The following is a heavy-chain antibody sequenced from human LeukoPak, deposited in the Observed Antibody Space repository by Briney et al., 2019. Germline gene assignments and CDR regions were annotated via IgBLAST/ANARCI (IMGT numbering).Heavy chain of an antibody. J-gene: IGHJ4*02. CDR1: GGSISSGDYY. V-gene: IGHV4-30-4*01. D-gene: IGHD2-15*01. Sequence: PSETLSLTCTVSGGSISSGDYYWSWIRQPPGKGLEWIGHIHYSGSTFYNSSLKSRVTISVDTSKNQFSLKLSSVTAADTAVYYCVAVVAATGGNNWGQGTLVTVSS. CDR3: VAVVAATGGNN. CDR2: IHYSGST.